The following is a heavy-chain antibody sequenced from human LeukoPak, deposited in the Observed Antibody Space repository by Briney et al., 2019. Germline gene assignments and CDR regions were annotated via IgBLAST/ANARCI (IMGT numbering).Heavy chain of an antibody. J-gene: IGHJ4*02. V-gene: IGHV3-66*01. CDR2: IYGGGNT. D-gene: IGHD4-17*01. CDR1: GFTVSSNY. CDR3: ARGTPGFGDYVPFDY. Sequence: GGSLRLSCAASGFTVSSNYMSWVRQAPGKGLEWVSVIYGGGNTYYADSVKGRFTISRDNSNNTLYLQMNSLRAEDTAVYYCARGTPGFGDYVPFDYWGQGTLLTVSS.